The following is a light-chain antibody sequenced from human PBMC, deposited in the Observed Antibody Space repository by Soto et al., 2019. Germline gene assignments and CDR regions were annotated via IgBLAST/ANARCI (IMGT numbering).Light chain of an antibody. J-gene: IGKJ1*01. CDR1: QSVSSNF. Sequence: EIVLTQSPGTLSLSPGERATLSCRASQSVSSNFLAWYQQKPGQAPRLLIYGASSRAPGIPDRFSGSGSGTDFTLTINRLEPEDFAVYYCQQYGRSPGTFGQGTKVEIK. V-gene: IGKV3-20*01. CDR2: GAS. CDR3: QQYGRSPGT.